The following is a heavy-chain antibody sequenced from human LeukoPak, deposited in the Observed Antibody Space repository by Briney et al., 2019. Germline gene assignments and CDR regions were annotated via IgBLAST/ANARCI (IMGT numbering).Heavy chain of an antibody. CDR3: ASEYYYDSSGYNDAFDI. CDR1: GFTFRSYS. Sequence: GGSLRLSCAASGFTFRSYSMNWVRQAPGKGLEWVSSISSSSSYIYYADSVKGRFTISRDNAKNSLYLQMNSLRAEDTAVYYCASEYYYDSSGYNDAFDIWGQGTMVTVSS. J-gene: IGHJ3*02. V-gene: IGHV3-21*01. D-gene: IGHD3-22*01. CDR2: ISSSSSYI.